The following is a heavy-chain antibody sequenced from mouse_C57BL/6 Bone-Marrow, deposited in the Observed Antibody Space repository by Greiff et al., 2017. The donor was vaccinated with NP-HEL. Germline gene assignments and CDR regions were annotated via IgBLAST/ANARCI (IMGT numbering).Heavy chain of an antibody. CDR1: GYAFTNYL. CDR2: INPGSGGT. J-gene: IGHJ1*03. V-gene: IGHV1-54*01. CDR3: ARRRRIPRGGYFDV. Sequence: QVQLQQSGAELVRPGTSVKVSCKASGYAFTNYLLEWVTQRPVQGLEWIGVINPGSGGTTYNEKFKGKATLTADKSSSTAYIQLSSLTSEDSAVYVGARRRRIPRGGYFDVWGTGTTVTVSA.